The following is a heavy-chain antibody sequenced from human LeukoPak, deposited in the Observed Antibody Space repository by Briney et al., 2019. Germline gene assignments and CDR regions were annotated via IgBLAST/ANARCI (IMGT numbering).Heavy chain of an antibody. J-gene: IGHJ4*02. CDR2: INPNSGGT. CDR1: GYTFTGCY. CDR3: ARDLTGTTSWDLDY. V-gene: IGHV1-2*02. Sequence: ASVKVSCKASGYTFTGCYMHWVRQAPGQGLEWMGWINPNSGGTNYAQKFQGGVTMTRDTSISTAYMELSRLRSDDTAVYYCARDLTGTTSWDLDYWGQGTLVTVSS. D-gene: IGHD1-7*01.